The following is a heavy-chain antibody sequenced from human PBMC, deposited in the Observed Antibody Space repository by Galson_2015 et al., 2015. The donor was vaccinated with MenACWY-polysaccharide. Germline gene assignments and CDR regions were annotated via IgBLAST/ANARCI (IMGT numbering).Heavy chain of an antibody. J-gene: IGHJ3*01. Sequence: SLRLGCAASGFSLSSCGMHWVRQAPGQGLEWLAVIWANGINNYYADSVRGRFTISRDDSKHSLLLQMNSLRVDVTAVYYCARERGPYDAFDVWGQGTMVTVSS. V-gene: IGHV3-33*01. CDR2: IWANGINN. D-gene: IGHD3-10*01. CDR1: GFSLSSCG. CDR3: ARERGPYDAFDV.